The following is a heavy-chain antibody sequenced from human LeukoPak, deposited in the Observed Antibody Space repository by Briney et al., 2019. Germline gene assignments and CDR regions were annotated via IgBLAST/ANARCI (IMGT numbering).Heavy chain of an antibody. V-gene: IGHV1-2*02. CDR3: ARELGGLDY. CDR2: INPNSGGK. J-gene: IGHJ4*02. CDR1: GYTFTNQH. Sequence: ASVKVSCKATGYTFTNQHMHWVRQAPGQGPEWMGWINPNSGGKIYAQKFQGRVTMTRETSISTAYMELTRLRSDDTAVYYCARELGGLDYWGQGALVTVSS. D-gene: IGHD1-26*01.